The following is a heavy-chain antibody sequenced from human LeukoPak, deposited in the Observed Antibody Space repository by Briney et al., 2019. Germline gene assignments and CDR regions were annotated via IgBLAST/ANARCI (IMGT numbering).Heavy chain of an antibody. Sequence: GSSVKVSCKASGGTFSRYTISWVRQAPGQGLEWMGRIIPILGIANYAQKFQGRVTITADKSTSTAYMELSSLRSEDTAVYYCARGIIVVVPAAIDAFDIWGQGKMVTVSS. J-gene: IGHJ3*02. CDR1: GGTFSRYT. V-gene: IGHV1-69*02. CDR3: ARGIIVVVPAAIDAFDI. D-gene: IGHD2-2*01. CDR2: IIPILGIA.